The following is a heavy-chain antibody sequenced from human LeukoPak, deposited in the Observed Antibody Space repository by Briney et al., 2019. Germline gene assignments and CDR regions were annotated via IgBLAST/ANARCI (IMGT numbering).Heavy chain of an antibody. CDR2: IVVGSGNT. J-gene: IGHJ3*02. Sequence: GASVKVSCKASGFTFTSSAVQWVRQARGQRLEWIGWIVVGSGNTNYAQKFQERVTITRDMSTSTAYMELSSLRSEDTAVYYCAADRGPSAFGEYAFDIWGQGTMVTVSS. CDR1: GFTFTSSA. V-gene: IGHV1-58*01. CDR3: AADRGPSAFGEYAFDI. D-gene: IGHD3-10*01.